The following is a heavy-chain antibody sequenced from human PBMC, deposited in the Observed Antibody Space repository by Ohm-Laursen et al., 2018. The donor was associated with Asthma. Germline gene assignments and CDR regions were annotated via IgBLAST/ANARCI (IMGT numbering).Heavy chain of an antibody. CDR1: GGSISTYS. CDR2: IYYSGST. D-gene: IGHD2-21*02. V-gene: IGHV4-59*01. Sequence: SDTLSLTCTVSGGSISTYSWSWLRQPPGKGLEWIGNIYYSGSTNYNPSLKSRVTISVDTSKNQFSLRVSSVTSADTAMYYCAREPTAVAPWFFDLWGRGTLVTVSS. CDR3: AREPTAVAPWFFDL. J-gene: IGHJ2*01.